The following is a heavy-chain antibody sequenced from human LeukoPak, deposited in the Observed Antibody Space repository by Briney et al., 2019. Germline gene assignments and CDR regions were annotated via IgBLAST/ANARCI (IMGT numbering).Heavy chain of an antibody. CDR3: ARARPDPQYFYYYYMDV. D-gene: IGHD6-6*01. V-gene: IGHV4-59*11. CDR1: GGSISSHY. CDR2: IYSSGNT. J-gene: IGHJ6*03. Sequence: SETLSLTCTVSGGSISSHYWSWLRQPPGKGLEWLGYIYSSGNTNYSPSLKSRVTISVDTSKNQFSLKLSSVTAADTAVYFCARARPDPQYFYYYYMDVWGKGTTVTASS.